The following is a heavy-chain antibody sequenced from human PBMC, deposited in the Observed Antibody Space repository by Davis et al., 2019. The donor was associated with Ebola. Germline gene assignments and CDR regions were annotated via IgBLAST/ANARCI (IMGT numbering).Heavy chain of an antibody. D-gene: IGHD3-10*01. V-gene: IGHV1-69*04. Sequence: SVKVSCKASGGTFSSYAISWVRQAPGQGLEWMGRIISILGIANYAQKFQGRVTITADKSTSTAYMELSSLRSEDTAVYYCARGAEGSYYYGSGSYPAGMDVGGQGTTVTVSS. CDR3: ARGAEGSYYYGSGSYPAGMDV. J-gene: IGHJ6*02. CDR2: IISILGIA. CDR1: GGTFSSYA.